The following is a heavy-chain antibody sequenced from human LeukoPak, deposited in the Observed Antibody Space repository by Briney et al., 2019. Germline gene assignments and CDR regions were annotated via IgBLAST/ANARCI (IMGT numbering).Heavy chain of an antibody. D-gene: IGHD1-14*01. CDR2: ISWNSGSI. Sequence: GGSLRLSCAASGFTFDDHAMHWVRQAPGKGLEWVSGISWNSGSIGYADSVKGRFTISRDNAKNSLYLQMNSLRAEDMALYYCAKGLNLYDAFDIWGQGTMVTVSS. J-gene: IGHJ3*02. CDR3: AKGLNLYDAFDI. CDR1: GFTFDDHA. V-gene: IGHV3-9*03.